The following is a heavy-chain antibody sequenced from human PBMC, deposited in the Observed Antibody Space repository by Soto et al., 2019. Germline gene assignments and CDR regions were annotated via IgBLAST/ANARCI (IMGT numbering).Heavy chain of an antibody. CDR1: GGTFSSYA. CDR3: AGVYSSDSYYFDY. D-gene: IGHD6-25*01. V-gene: IGHV1-69*13. CDR2: IIPIFGTA. J-gene: IGHJ4*01. Sequence: GASVKVSCKASGGTFSSYATSWVRQAPGQGLEWMGGIIPIFGTANYAQKFQGRVTITADESTSTAYMELRSLRSEDTAVYYCAGVYSSDSYYFDYWGQGTLVTLSS.